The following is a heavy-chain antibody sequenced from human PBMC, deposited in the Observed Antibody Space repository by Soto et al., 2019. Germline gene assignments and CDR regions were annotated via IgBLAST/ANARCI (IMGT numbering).Heavy chain of an antibody. CDR3: ARGSHHYDILTGYYQYYFDY. V-gene: IGHV1-69*06. J-gene: IGHJ4*02. CDR1: GGTFSSYA. CDR2: IIPIFGTA. Sequence: ASVKVSCKASGGTFSSYAISWVRQAPGQGLEWMGGIIPIFGTANYAQKFQGRVTITADKSTSTAYMELSSLRSEDTAVYYCARGSHHYDILTGYYQYYFDYWGQGTLVTVSS. D-gene: IGHD3-9*01.